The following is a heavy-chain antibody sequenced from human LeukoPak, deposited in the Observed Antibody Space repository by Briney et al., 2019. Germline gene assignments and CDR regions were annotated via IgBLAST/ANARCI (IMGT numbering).Heavy chain of an antibody. CDR1: TFTFSSYT. CDR3: ARASDHDWGSYRWDAFDI. Sequence: PGGSLRLCCAASTFTFSSYTMNWVRQAPGTGLECVSSISSSGSYIYYADELKGRFTVSRDNARKSLYLQMNSLRAEDTAVYYCARASDHDWGSYRWDAFDIWGQGTMVTVSS. D-gene: IGHD3-16*02. V-gene: IGHV3-21*01. CDR2: ISSSGSYI. J-gene: IGHJ3*02.